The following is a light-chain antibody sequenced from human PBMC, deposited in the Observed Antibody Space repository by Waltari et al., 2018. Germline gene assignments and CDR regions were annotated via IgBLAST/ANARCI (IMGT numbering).Light chain of an antibody. CDR3: SAQTLDGLVL. J-gene: IGLJ2*01. Sequence: SALTQPASVSGSPGQSITISSSGLGSAAGAPESVAWHPHHPDKPPQVIIYDVTHRPSGVSDRFSASKSANTASLTISRLQPEDEADYYCSAQTLDGLVLFGGGTRLTVL. CDR1: GSAAGAPES. CDR2: DVT. V-gene: IGLV2-14*03.